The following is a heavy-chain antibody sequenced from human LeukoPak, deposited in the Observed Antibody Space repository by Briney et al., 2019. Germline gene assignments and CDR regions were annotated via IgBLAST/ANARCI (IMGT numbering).Heavy chain of an antibody. CDR2: INHSGST. Sequence: SETLSRTCAVYGGSFSGYYWSWIRQPPGKGLEWIGEINHSGSTNYNPSLKSRVTISVDTSKNQFSLKLSSVTAADTAVYYCARGRHSYVPYYYYYGMDVWGQGTTVTVSS. CDR1: GGSFSGYY. J-gene: IGHJ6*02. D-gene: IGHD5-18*01. CDR3: ARGRHSYVPYYYYYGMDV. V-gene: IGHV4-34*01.